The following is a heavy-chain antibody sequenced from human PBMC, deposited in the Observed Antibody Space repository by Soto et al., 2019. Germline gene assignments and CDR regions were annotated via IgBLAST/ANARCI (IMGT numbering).Heavy chain of an antibody. CDR3: ARALDRVLSGGGFNWFDP. D-gene: IGHD3-10*01. CDR2: INTYNGNT. J-gene: IGHJ5*02. V-gene: IGHV1-18*01. CDR1: GYTFTRYA. Sequence: QVQLVQSGAEVRKPGASVKVSCKASGYTFTRYAINWVRQAPGQGLEWMGWINTYNGNTKYAQKFQGRVTMTTDTAKTTAYMELRSLTSDDTAVYYCARALDRVLSGGGFNWFDPWGQGTSVTGSS.